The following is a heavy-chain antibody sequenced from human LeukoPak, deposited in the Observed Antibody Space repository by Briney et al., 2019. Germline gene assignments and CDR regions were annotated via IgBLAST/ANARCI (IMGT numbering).Heavy chain of an antibody. D-gene: IGHD3-10*01. Sequence: PGGSLRLSCAASGFTFSSYALSWVRQAPGKGLEWVSTINGNGGTTYYAGSVKGRFTISRDNSKHTLYLQMNSLRAEDTAVYYCARVSGSRNYYFGAFDIWGQGTMVTVSS. V-gene: IGHV3-23*01. CDR1: GFTFSSYA. J-gene: IGHJ3*02. CDR2: INGNGGTT. CDR3: ARVSGSRNYYFGAFDI.